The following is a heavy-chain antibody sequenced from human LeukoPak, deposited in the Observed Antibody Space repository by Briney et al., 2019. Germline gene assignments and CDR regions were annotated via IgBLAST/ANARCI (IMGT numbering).Heavy chain of an antibody. CDR2: ISISSSYI. Sequence: GGSLRLSCAASGFTFSSHSMNWVRQAPGKGLEWVSSISISSSYIYYADSVKGRFTISRDNAKNSLYLQMNSLIAEDTAVYYCDRDSSYYFYWGQGTMVTVSS. CDR1: GFTFSSHS. CDR3: DRDSSYYFY. D-gene: IGHD4-11*01. V-gene: IGHV3-21*01. J-gene: IGHJ4*02.